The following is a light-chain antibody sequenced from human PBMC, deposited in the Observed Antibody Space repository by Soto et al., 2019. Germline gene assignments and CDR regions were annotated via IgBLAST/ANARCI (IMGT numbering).Light chain of an antibody. CDR1: QSISSW. J-gene: IGKJ4*01. CDR2: DAS. V-gene: IGKV1-5*01. CDR3: HQYSASSPT. Sequence: DIQMTQSPSTLSASVGDRVTITCRATQSISSWLAWYQLKPGKAPKLLIYDASSLERGVPSRFSGSGYGTEVTLTISSLQPDDFTTNSCHQYSASSPTFGAGTKVEIK.